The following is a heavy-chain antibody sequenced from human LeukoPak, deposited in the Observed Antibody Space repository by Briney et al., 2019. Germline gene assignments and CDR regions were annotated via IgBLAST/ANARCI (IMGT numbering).Heavy chain of an antibody. D-gene: IGHD3-10*01. CDR3: ATDLLRITMVRGVYRDY. CDR2: FDPEDGET. CDR1: GFTFGDYA. Sequence: GGSLRLSCTASGFTFGDYAMSWVRQAPGKGLEWMGGFDPEDGETIYAQKFQGRVTMTEDTSTDTAYMELSSLRSEDTAVYYCATDLLRITMVRGVYRDYWGQGTLVTVSS. J-gene: IGHJ4*02. V-gene: IGHV1-24*01.